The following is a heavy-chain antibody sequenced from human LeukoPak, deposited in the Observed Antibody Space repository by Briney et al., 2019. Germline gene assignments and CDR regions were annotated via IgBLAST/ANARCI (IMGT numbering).Heavy chain of an antibody. CDR1: GYTFTAYD. Sequence: ASVKVSCKTSGYTFTAYDLHWVRRAPGQGPEWLGWNKPGNGITRYAQKFQGRVTITSDTSITTAYMELSSLKSDDTGVYYCAKDNYPYGSFDFWGQGALVTVSS. D-gene: IGHD4-11*01. CDR3: AKDNYPYGSFDF. CDR2: NKPGNGIT. V-gene: IGHV1-2*02. J-gene: IGHJ4*02.